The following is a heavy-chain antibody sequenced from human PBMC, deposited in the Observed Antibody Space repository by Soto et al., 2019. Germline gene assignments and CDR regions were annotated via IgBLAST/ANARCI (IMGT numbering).Heavy chain of an antibody. CDR2: IYYSGST. CDR1: GGSISSNY. J-gene: IGHJ4*02. V-gene: IGHV4-59*01. Sequence: KPSETLSLTCTVSGGSISSNYWSWIRQPPGKGLEWIGYIYYSGSTNYNPSLKSRVSISVDTSKNQFSLNLTSVTAADTAVYYCARGGDLGIFLYFDYWGQGTLVTVSS. D-gene: IGHD3-3*01. CDR3: ARGGDLGIFLYFDY.